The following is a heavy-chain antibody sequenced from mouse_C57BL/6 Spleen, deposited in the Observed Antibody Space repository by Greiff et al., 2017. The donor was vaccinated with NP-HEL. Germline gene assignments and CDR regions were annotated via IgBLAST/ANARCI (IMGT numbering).Heavy chain of an antibody. Sequence: EVQRVESGGGLVKPGGSLKLSCAASGFTFSSYAMSWVRQTPEKRLEWVATISDGGSYTYYPDNVKGRFTISRDNAKNNLYLQMSHLKSEDTAMYYCARDRAQATVAYWGQGTLVTVSA. J-gene: IGHJ3*01. CDR3: ARDRAQATVAY. D-gene: IGHD3-2*02. CDR2: ISDGGSYT. CDR1: GFTFSSYA. V-gene: IGHV5-4*01.